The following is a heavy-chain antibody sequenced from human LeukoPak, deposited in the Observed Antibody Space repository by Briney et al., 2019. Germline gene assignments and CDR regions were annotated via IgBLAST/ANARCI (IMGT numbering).Heavy chain of an antibody. D-gene: IGHD3-10*01. V-gene: IGHV1-8*03. CDR2: MNPNSGNT. Sequence: GASVKVSCKASGYTFTSYDINWLRQATGQGLEWMGWMNPNSGNTGYAQKFQGRVTITRNTSISTAYMELSSLRSEDTAVYYCARLYGSGSYYYYYMDVWGKGTTVTVSS. CDR1: GYTFTSYD. CDR3: ARLYGSGSYYYYYMDV. J-gene: IGHJ6*03.